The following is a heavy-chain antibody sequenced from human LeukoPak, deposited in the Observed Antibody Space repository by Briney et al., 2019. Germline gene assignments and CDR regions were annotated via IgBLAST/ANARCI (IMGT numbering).Heavy chain of an antibody. CDR2: INHSGST. V-gene: IGHV4-34*01. D-gene: IGHD3-3*01. CDR3: ARGRTIFGVVIIGYLLDY. CDR1: GGSFSGYY. J-gene: IGHJ4*02. Sequence: SETLSLTCAVYGGSFSGYYWSWIRQPPGKGLEWIGEINHSGSTNYNPYLKSRVTISVDTSKNQFSLKLSSVTAADTAVYYCARGRTIFGVVIIGYLLDYWGQGTLVTVSS.